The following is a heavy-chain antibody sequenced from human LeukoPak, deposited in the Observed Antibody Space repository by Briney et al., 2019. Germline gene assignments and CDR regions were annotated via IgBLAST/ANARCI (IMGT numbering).Heavy chain of an antibody. CDR2: IYSGGST. Sequence: GGSLRLSCAASGFTLSSTYISCVCQAPGKGLEWVSVIYSGGSTYYADSVKGRFTISRDNSKNTLSLQMNSLRAEDTAVYYCARATTVVTHFDYWGQGTLVTVSS. CDR1: GFTLSSTY. V-gene: IGHV3-53*01. J-gene: IGHJ4*02. CDR3: ARATTVVTHFDY. D-gene: IGHD4-23*01.